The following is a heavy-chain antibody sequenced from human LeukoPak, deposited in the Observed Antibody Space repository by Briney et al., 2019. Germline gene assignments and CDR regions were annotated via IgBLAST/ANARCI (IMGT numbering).Heavy chain of an antibody. CDR1: GGSFSGYY. J-gene: IGHJ6*02. CDR2: INHSGST. Sequence: KPSETLSLTCAVYGGSFSGYYWSWIRQPPGKGLEWIGEINHSGSTNYNPSLKSRVTISVDTSKNQFSLKLSSVTAADTAVYYCAGDPRITMVRGVNRGMDVWGQGTTVTVSS. D-gene: IGHD3-10*01. V-gene: IGHV4-34*01. CDR3: AGDPRITMVRGVNRGMDV.